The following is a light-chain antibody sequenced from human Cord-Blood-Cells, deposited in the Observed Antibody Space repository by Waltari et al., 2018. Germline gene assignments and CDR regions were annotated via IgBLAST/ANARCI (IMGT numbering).Light chain of an antibody. J-gene: IGKJ3*01. CDR1: QSISSY. CDR3: QQSYSTIFT. CDR2: AAS. V-gene: IGKV1-39*01. Sequence: DIQMTQSPSSLSASVGDRVTITCRASQSISSYLNWYQQKPGKAPKLLIYAASSLQSGVPSRFSGSGSGTDFTLTIISLQPEDFATYYCQQSYSTIFTFGPGTKVDIK.